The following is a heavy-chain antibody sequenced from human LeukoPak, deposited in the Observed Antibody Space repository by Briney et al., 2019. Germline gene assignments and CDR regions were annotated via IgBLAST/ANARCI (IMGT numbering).Heavy chain of an antibody. CDR3: ARERAGDTAMGD. CDR1: GGSISSYY. V-gene: IGHV4-59*01. D-gene: IGHD5-18*01. CDR2: IYYSGST. Sequence: SETLSLTCTVSGGSISSYYWSWIRQPPGKGLEWIGYIYYSGSTNYNPSLKSRVTISVDTSKNQFSLKLSSVTAADTAVYYCARERAGDTAMGDWGQGTLVTVSS. J-gene: IGHJ4*02.